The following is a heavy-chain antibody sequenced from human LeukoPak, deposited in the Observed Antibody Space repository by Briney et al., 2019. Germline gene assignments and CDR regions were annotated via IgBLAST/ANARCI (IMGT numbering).Heavy chain of an antibody. J-gene: IGHJ6*02. CDR2: VYYSGST. D-gene: IGHD6-13*01. CDR3: ARDRGGSSWYQGDYYYYGMDV. V-gene: IGHV4-59*01. Sequence: SETLSLTCTVSGGSISSYYWSWIRQPPGKGLEWIGYVYYSGSTNYNPSLKSRVTISVDTSKNQFSLKLSSVTAADTAVYYCARDRGGSSWYQGDYYYYGMDVWGQGTTVTVSS. CDR1: GGSISSYY.